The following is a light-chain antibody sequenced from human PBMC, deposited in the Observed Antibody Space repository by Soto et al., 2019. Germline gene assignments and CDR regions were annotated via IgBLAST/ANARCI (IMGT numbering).Light chain of an antibody. CDR3: QHYSGQSART. CDR1: QSISVW. CDR2: DAS. V-gene: IGKV1-5*01. Sequence: DIQMTQSPSTLSASVGDRVTITCRASQSISVWLAWYQQKPGEAPRFLIYDASSLESGVPSRFSGSGSGTEFTLTISSLQPEDFATYYCQHYSGQSARTFGHGTRVEIK. J-gene: IGKJ1*01.